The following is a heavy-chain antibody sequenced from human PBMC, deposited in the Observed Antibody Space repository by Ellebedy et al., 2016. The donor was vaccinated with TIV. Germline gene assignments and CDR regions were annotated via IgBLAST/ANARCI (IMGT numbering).Heavy chain of an antibody. CDR2: INPSGGST. D-gene: IGHD3-3*01. J-gene: IGHJ5*02. Sequence: AASVKVSCKASGYTFSSYYMHWVRQAPGQGLEWMGIINPSGGSTSYAQKLQGRVTMTRDTSTSTVYMELSSLRSEDTAVYYCARDARGVRFLEWPWFDPWGQGTLVTVSS. CDR1: GYTFSSYY. CDR3: ARDARGVRFLEWPWFDP. V-gene: IGHV1-46*04.